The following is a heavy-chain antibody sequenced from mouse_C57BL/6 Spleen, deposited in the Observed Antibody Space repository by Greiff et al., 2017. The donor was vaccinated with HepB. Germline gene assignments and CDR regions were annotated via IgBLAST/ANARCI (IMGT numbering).Heavy chain of an antibody. Sequence: EVQLVESGPGMVKPSQSLSLTCTVTGYSITSGYDWHWIRHFPGNKLEWMGYISYSGSTNYNPSLKSRISITHDTSKNHFFLKLNSVTTEDTATYYCARDKIYYYGSSSYWYFDVWGTGTTVTVSS. CDR1: GYSITSGYD. V-gene: IGHV3-1*01. J-gene: IGHJ1*03. CDR2: ISYSGST. D-gene: IGHD1-1*01. CDR3: ARDKIYYYGSSSYWYFDV.